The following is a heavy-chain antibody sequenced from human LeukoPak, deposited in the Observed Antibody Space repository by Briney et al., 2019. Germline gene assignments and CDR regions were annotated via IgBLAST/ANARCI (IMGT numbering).Heavy chain of an antibody. J-gene: IGHJ4*02. CDR3: VKGGEGGVYYFDY. D-gene: IGHD2-8*01. V-gene: IGHV3-30*02. Sequence: GGSLRLSCAASGFTFSSYAMSWVRQAPGKGLEWVAFIRSDGSNKYYADSVKGRFTISGDNSRNTVYLQMNSLRAEDTAVYYCVKGGEGGVYYFDYWAQGTLVTVSS. CDR1: GFTFSSYA. CDR2: IRSDGSNK.